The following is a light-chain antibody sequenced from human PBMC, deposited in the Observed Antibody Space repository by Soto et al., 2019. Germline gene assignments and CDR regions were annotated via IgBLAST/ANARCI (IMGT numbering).Light chain of an antibody. CDR1: NSNIGAGYD. CDR3: QSYDSSLSGYVV. V-gene: IGLV1-40*01. J-gene: IGLJ2*01. CDR2: GNN. Sequence: QSVLTQPPSVSGAPGKRVIISCTGSNSNIGAGYDVHWYQQLPGTAPKLLIYGNNNRPSGVPDRFSGSKSGTSASLAITGLQAEDEADYYCQSYDSSLSGYVVFGGGTKLTVL.